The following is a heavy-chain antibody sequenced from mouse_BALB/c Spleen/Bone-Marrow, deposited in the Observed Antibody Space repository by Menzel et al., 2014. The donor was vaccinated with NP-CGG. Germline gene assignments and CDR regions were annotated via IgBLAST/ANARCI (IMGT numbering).Heavy chain of an antibody. V-gene: IGHV2-9*02. CDR2: IWAGGST. J-gene: IGHJ4*01. CDR1: GFSLTSYG. Sequence: VKLVESGPGLVAPSQSLSITRTVSGFSLTSYGVHWVRQPPGKGLEWLGVIWAGGSTNYNSALMSRLSISKDNSKSXVFLKMNSLQTDDTAMYYCARRLRTGGYYAMDYWGQGTSVTVSS. D-gene: IGHD1-2*01. CDR3: ARRLRTGGYYAMDY.